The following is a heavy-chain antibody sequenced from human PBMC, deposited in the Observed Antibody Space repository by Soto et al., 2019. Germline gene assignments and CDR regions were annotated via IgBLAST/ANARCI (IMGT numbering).Heavy chain of an antibody. CDR1: GDTFTSYD. Sequence: QVQLVQSGAEVKKPGASVKVSCKASGDTFTSYDINWVRQATGQGLEWMGRMNPSTGNTDYARKFQGRVTMTRNTSINTAYMELSSLRFEDTAVYYGARGGYCSDGDCLYYFDSWGQGTLVTVSS. J-gene: IGHJ4*02. D-gene: IGHD2-15*01. V-gene: IGHV1-8*01. CDR2: MNPSTGNT. CDR3: ARGGYCSDGDCLYYFDS.